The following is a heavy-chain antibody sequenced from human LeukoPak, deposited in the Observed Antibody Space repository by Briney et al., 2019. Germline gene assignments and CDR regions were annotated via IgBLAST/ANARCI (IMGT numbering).Heavy chain of an antibody. D-gene: IGHD6-19*01. CDR1: GGSISSSSYS. Sequence: SETLSLTCTVSGGSISSSSYSWGWIRQPPGKGLEWIGSIYYSGSTYYNPSLKSRVTISVDTSKNQFSLKLSSVTAADTAVYYCARQTSGWYVYWGQGTLVTVSS. V-gene: IGHV4-39*01. CDR2: IYYSGST. CDR3: ARQTSGWYVY. J-gene: IGHJ4*02.